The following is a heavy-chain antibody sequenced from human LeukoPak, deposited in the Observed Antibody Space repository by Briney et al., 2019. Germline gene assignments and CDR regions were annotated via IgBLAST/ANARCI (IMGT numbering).Heavy chain of an antibody. CDR3: ARKDSRMWYYDY. D-gene: IGHD6-13*01. Sequence: GGSLRLSCAASGFTFRNAWMSWVRQAPGKGLEWVSYISSSGSTKYYADSVKGRFTISRDNAENSLYLQMNSLRAEDTAVYYCARKDSRMWYYDYWGQGTLVTVSS. J-gene: IGHJ4*02. CDR2: ISSSGSTK. V-gene: IGHV3-11*04. CDR1: GFTFRNAW.